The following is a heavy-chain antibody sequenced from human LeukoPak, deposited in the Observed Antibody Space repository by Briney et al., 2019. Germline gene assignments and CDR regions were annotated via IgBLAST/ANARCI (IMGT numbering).Heavy chain of an antibody. D-gene: IGHD3-3*01. CDR1: GGSFNGYY. Sequence: PSETLSLTCAVYGGSFNGYYWTWIRQPPGKGLEWIGEINHSGSTNYNPSLKSRVTISVDTSKEQFSLKLTSVTAADTGVYYCARPAGTISWGQGTLVTVSS. V-gene: IGHV4-34*01. J-gene: IGHJ5*02. CDR2: INHSGST. CDR3: ARPAGTIS.